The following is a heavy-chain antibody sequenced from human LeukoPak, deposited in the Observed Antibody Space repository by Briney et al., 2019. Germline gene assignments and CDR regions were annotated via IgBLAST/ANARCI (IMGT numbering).Heavy chain of an antibody. Sequence: GGSLRLSCAASGFTFSSFAMHWVRQAPGEGLEWVAVMSNDGSHKYYADFVKGRFTISRDNSQNMLYLQMNSLRVEDTAVYYCARDGWFGELDKDHFDYWGQGTLVTVSS. CDR2: MSNDGSHK. CDR1: GFTFSSFA. CDR3: ARDGWFGELDKDHFDY. J-gene: IGHJ4*02. D-gene: IGHD3-10*01. V-gene: IGHV3-30*04.